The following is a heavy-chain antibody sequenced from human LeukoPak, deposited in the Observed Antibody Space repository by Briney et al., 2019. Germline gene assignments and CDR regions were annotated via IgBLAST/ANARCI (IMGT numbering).Heavy chain of an antibody. D-gene: IGHD3-9*01. J-gene: IGHJ5*02. CDR1: GGTFSSYA. V-gene: IGHV1-69*01. CDR2: IIPIFGTA. CDR3: ARDLPPYYDILTGYNWFDP. Sequence: GASVKVSCKASGGTFSSYAISWVRQAPGQGLEWMGGIIPIFGTANYAQKFQGRVTITADESTSTAYMELSSLRSEDTAVYYCARDLPPYYDILTGYNWFDPWGQETLVTVSS.